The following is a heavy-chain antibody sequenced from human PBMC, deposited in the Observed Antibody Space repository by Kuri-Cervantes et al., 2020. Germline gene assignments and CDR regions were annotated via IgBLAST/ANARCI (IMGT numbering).Heavy chain of an antibody. V-gene: IGHV3-7*01. D-gene: IGHD4-23*01. CDR1: GFTFSSYS. CDR2: IKQDGSEK. J-gene: IGHJ5*02. CDR3: ARVLLKIPDYGGNWGWFDP. Sequence: GESLKISCAASGFTFSSYSMNWVRQAPGKGLEWVANIKQDGSEKYYVDSAKGRFTISRDNAKNSLYLQMNSLRAEDTAVYYCARVLLKIPDYGGNWGWFDPWGQGTLVTVSS.